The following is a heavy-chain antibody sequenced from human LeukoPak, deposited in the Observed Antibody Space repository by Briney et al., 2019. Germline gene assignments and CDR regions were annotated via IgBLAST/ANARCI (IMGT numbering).Heavy chain of an antibody. D-gene: IGHD3-10*01. CDR1: GGTFSSYA. CDR2: IIPILGIA. Sequence: AASVKVSCKASGGTFSSYAISWVRQAPGQGLEWMGRIIPILGIANYAQKFQGRVTITADKSTSTAYMELSSLRSEDTAVYYCASTPVVRGVINGGWGQGTLVTVSS. CDR3: ASTPVVRGVINGG. J-gene: IGHJ4*02. V-gene: IGHV1-69*04.